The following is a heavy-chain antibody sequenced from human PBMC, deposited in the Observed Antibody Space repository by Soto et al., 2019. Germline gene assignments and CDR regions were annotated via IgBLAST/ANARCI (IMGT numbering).Heavy chain of an antibody. Sequence: GGSLRLSCTASGFTFGDYAMSWFRQAPGKGLEWVGFIRSKAYGGTTEYAASVKGRFTISRDDSKSIAYLQMNSLKTEDTAVYYCTRAPEWDDYDILTGHNWFDPWGQGTLVTVSS. CDR1: GFTFGDYA. CDR2: IRSKAYGGTT. CDR3: TRAPEWDDYDILTGHNWFDP. V-gene: IGHV3-49*03. D-gene: IGHD3-9*01. J-gene: IGHJ5*02.